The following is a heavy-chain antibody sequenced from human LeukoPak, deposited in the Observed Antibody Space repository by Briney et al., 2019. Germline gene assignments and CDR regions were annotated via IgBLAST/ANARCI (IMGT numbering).Heavy chain of an antibody. V-gene: IGHV3-74*03. CDR3: ARDYAGSPDY. CDR1: GFTFSTYW. J-gene: IGHJ4*02. D-gene: IGHD3-10*01. Sequence: GGSLRLSCTASGFTFSTYWINWVRQSPGKGLVWVALINGDGGTTTHADSVKGRFTISRDNAKNTAYLQMNSLRDEDTAVYYCARDYAGSPDYWGQGTLVTVSA. CDR2: INGDGGTT.